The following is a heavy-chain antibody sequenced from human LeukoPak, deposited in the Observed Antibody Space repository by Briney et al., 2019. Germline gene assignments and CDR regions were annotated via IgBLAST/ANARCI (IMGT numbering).Heavy chain of an antibody. J-gene: IGHJ4*02. CDR1: GFTVSSSY. V-gene: IGHV3-53*04. D-gene: IGHD6-19*01. CDR3: ARVGVGTVAGNYFDD. CDR2: IYGGGGT. Sequence: PGGSLRLSCTASGFTVSSSYMTWVRQAPGKGLEWVSLIYGGGGTFYADSVKGRFTISRHNFENTLYLQMNNLRSEDTAVYYCARVGVGTVAGNYFDDWGQGTLVPVSS.